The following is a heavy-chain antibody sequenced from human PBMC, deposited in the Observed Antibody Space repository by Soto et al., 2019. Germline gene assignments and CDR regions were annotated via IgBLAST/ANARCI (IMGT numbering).Heavy chain of an antibody. CDR1: GGFIRTGGYY. CDR3: ARRIHCSSSSCPVDP. D-gene: IGHD2-15*01. Sequence: QVQLQESGPGLVKPSQTLSVTCTVSGGFIRTGGYYWSWIRQPPGQALEWIGYISSTGSTYYNPSLKSRITIAVDTAKNQFSLTLSSVTAADTAVYSCARRIHCSSSSCPVDPWGQGTLVTVSS. V-gene: IGHV4-31*03. J-gene: IGHJ5*02. CDR2: ISSTGST.